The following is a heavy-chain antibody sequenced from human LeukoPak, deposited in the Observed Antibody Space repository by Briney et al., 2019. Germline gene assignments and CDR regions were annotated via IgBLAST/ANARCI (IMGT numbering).Heavy chain of an antibody. J-gene: IGHJ5*02. CDR2: INPNSGGT. CDR1: GYTFTGYY. CDR3: ARFVYSSSFNWFDP. V-gene: IGHV1-2*02. Sequence: ASVKVSCKASGYTFTGYYMHWVRQAPGQGLEWMEWINPNSGGTNYAQKFQGRVTMTRDTSISTAYMELSRLRSDDTAVYYCARFVYSSSFNWFDPWGQGTLVTVSS. D-gene: IGHD6-6*01.